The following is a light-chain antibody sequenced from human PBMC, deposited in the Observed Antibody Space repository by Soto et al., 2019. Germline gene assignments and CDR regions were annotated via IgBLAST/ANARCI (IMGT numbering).Light chain of an antibody. V-gene: IGLV1-44*01. CDR2: RNH. CDR1: GSNIGTYA. CDR3: AAWDDSLRAVV. Sequence: QSVLTQSPSASATPGQRVTISCSGSGSNIGTYAVNWYQQLPGTAPTLLIFRNHQRPSGVPDRFSGSKSGTSASLAISGPQSEDEADYYCAAWDDSLRAVVFGAGTKLTVL. J-gene: IGLJ2*01.